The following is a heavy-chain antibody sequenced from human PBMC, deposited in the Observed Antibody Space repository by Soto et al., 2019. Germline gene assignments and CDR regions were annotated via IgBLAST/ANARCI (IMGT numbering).Heavy chain of an antibody. CDR1: SGSISSSNW. V-gene: IGHV4-4*02. CDR2: IYHSGST. Sequence: PSETLSLTCAVSSGSISSSNWWSWVRQPPGKGLEWIGEIYHSGSTNYNPSLKSQVTISVDKSKNQFSLKLSSVTAADTAVYYCARGKRPRSVVVAATHSAYFDYWGQGTLVTVSS. CDR3: ARGKRPRSVVVAATHSAYFDY. J-gene: IGHJ4*02. D-gene: IGHD2-15*01.